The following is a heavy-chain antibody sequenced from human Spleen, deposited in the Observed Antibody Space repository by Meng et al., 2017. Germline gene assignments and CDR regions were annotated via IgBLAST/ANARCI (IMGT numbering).Heavy chain of an antibody. CDR2: ISGYSSNT. J-gene: IGHJ4*02. D-gene: IGHD3-16*02. V-gene: IGHV1-18*04. Sequence: QVQLGRSGAKVKKTGASLKAACKPSGYNVPDYCRRWVRRPPGQVLGWMGWISGYSSNTNYAQNRQGRVTLTTDTSTSYMELRSLRSDDTAIYYCARTIWSGELSPLDYWGQGTLVTVSS. CDR1: GYNVPDYC. CDR3: ARTIWSGELSPLDY.